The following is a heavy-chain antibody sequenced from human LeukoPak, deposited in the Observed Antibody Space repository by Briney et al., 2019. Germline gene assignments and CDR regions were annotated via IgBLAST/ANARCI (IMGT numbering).Heavy chain of an antibody. D-gene: IGHD5-18*01. V-gene: IGHV3-33*01. Sequence: YPGRSLRLSCAASGFTFSSYGMHWVRQVPGKGLEWVAVIWYDGSNKYYADSVKGRFTISRDNSNNTLYLQMNSLRAEDTAVYYCAAHEWIHGYWGQGTLVTVSS. CDR1: GFTFSSYG. J-gene: IGHJ1*01. CDR2: IWYDGSNK. CDR3: AAHEWIHGY.